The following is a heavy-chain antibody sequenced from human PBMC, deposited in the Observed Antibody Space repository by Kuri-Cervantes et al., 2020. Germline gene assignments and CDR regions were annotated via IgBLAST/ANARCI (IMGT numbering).Heavy chain of an antibody. CDR2: ISAYNGNT. J-gene: IGHJ4*02. D-gene: IGHD3-3*01. CDR1: GYTFTSYG. CDR3: ARDITIFGVVRGWADY. V-gene: IGHV1-18*01. Sequence: ASVKVSCKASGYTFTSYGISWVRQAPGQGLEWIGWISAYNGNTNYAQKLQGRVTMTTDTSTSTAYMELRSLRSDDTAVYYCARDITIFGVVRGWADYWGQGTLVTVSS.